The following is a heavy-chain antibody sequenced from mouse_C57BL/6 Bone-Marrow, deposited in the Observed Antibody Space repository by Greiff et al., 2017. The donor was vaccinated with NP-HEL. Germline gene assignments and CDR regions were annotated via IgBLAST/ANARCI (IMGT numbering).Heavy chain of an antibody. Sequence: QVQLKQSGPGLAQPSQSLSITCTVSGFSLTSYGVHWVRQSPGKGLEWLGVIWSGGSTDYNAAFISRLSISKDNSKSQVFFKMNSLQADDTAIYYCASYYYGSEGFAYWGQGTLVTVSA. CDR1: GFSLTSYG. D-gene: IGHD1-1*01. J-gene: IGHJ3*01. V-gene: IGHV2-2*01. CDR3: ASYYYGSEGFAY. CDR2: IWSGGST.